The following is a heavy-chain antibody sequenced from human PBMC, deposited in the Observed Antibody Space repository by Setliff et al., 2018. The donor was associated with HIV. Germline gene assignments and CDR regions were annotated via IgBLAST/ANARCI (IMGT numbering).Heavy chain of an antibody. V-gene: IGHV3-30*02. Sequence: PGGSLRLSCAASGFTFSSYGMHWVRQAPGKGLEWVAFIRYDGSNKYYADSVKGRFTISRDNAKNSLYLQMSSLRAEDTAVYYCAREMGSTHQAFDIWGQGTMVTVSS. D-gene: IGHD2-15*01. CDR2: IRYDGSNK. CDR3: AREMGSTHQAFDI. CDR1: GFTFSSYG. J-gene: IGHJ3*02.